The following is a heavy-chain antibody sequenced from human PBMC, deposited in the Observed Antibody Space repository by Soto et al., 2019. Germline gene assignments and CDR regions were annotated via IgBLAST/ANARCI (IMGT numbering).Heavy chain of an antibody. CDR3: AKDNWKGNSRGYYYGMHV. CDR2: ISYDGSNK. J-gene: IGHJ6*02. D-gene: IGHD1-20*01. CDR1: GFTFSSYG. V-gene: IGHV3-30*18. Sequence: PGGSLRLSCAASGFTFSSYGMHWVRQAPGKGLEWVAVISYDGSNKYYADSVKGRFTISRDNSKNTLYLQMNSLRAEDTAVYYCAKDNWKGNSRGYYYGMHVWGQGTTVTVSS.